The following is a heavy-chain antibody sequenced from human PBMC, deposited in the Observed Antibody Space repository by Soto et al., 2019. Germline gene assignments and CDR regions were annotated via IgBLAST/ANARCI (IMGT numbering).Heavy chain of an antibody. D-gene: IGHD2-2*01. Sequence: GGSLRLSCSASGFTFSNAWMSWVRQAPGKGLEWVGRIKSKTDGGTTDYAAPVKGRFTISRDDSKNTLYLQMNSLKTEDTAVYYCTTDWPVVPAAMSYYYYYMEVWGKGTTVTVSS. CDR1: GFTFSNAW. CDR3: TTDWPVVPAAMSYYYYYMEV. V-gene: IGHV3-15*01. CDR2: IKSKTDGGTT. J-gene: IGHJ6*03.